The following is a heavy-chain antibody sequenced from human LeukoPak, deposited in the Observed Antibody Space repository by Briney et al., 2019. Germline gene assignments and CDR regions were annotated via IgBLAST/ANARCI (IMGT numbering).Heavy chain of an antibody. CDR1: GGSITQTNY. CDR3: AREGGPYRPLDY. Sequence: SETLSLTCGVSGGSITQTNYWTWVRHPPGKGLEWIGEVNLQGSTNYNPSLMGRVAISVDKSENHVSLRLTSVTAADTAVYYCAREGGPYRPLDYSGQGTLVTVSS. CDR2: VNLQGST. J-gene: IGHJ4*02. V-gene: IGHV4-4*02.